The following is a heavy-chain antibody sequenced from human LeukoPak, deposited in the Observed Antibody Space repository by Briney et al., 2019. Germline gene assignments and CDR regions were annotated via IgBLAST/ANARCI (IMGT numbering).Heavy chain of an antibody. CDR3: ARPAYCGGDCYYPLDY. CDR2: INPSGGST. CDR1: GYTFTSYY. Sequence: ASVKVSCKASGYTFTSYYMHWVRQAPGQGLEWMGIINPSGGSTSYAQKFQGRVTMTRDMSTSTVYMELSSLRSEDTAVCYCARPAYCGGDCYYPLDYWGQGTLVTVSS. V-gene: IGHV1-46*01. D-gene: IGHD2-21*02. J-gene: IGHJ4*02.